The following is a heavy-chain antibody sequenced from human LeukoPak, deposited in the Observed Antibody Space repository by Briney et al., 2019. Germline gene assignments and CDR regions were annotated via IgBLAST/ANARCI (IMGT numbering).Heavy chain of an antibody. CDR3: PRLLAVGLRAFDI. CDR2: ISASGETT. V-gene: IGHV3-23*01. Sequence: GRSLRLSCAVSGFTFRRYVMSCVPQAPGKGLKWVSVISASGETTYYADSVKGRFSIHRDNSKNTVHLQMNRLRAEDTAVYSCPRLLAVGLRAFDIWGQGTMVTVPT. D-gene: IGHD6-13*01. J-gene: IGHJ3*02. CDR1: GFTFRRYV.